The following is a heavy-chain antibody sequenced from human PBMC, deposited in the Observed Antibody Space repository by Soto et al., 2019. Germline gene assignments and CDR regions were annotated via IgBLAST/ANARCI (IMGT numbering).Heavy chain of an antibody. CDR2: ISASGGST. CDR1: GFTFSTYA. J-gene: IGHJ4*02. D-gene: IGHD1-26*01. Sequence: GGSLRLSCAASGFTFSTYAMTWVRQAPGKGLEWVSAISASGGSTYYADSVKGRFTISRDNSKNTLYLQMNSLRAEDTAVYYCARRGSGSYYDYWGQGTLVTVSS. V-gene: IGHV3-23*01. CDR3: ARRGSGSYYDY.